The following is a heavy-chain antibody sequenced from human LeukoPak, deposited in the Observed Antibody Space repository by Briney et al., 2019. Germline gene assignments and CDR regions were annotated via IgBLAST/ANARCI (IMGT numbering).Heavy chain of an antibody. Sequence: GGSLRLSCAASGFTFSDYYMSWIRQAPGKGLEWVSYISSSGSTIYYADSVKGQFTISRDNAKNSLYLQMNSLRAEDTAVYYCARDFFAYSSSSGNWFDPWGQGTLVTVSS. CDR1: GFTFSDYY. V-gene: IGHV3-11*01. CDR3: ARDFFAYSSSSGNWFDP. D-gene: IGHD6-6*01. CDR2: ISSSGSTI. J-gene: IGHJ5*02.